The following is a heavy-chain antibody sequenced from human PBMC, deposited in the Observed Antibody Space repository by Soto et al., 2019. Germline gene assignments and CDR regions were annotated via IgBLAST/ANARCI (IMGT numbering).Heavy chain of an antibody. V-gene: IGHV1-69*01. CDR2: IIPIFGTA. CDR1: GGTFRSYA. CDR3: ARDNYYGSGSYFDY. J-gene: IGHJ4*02. Sequence: QVQLVQSGAEVQKPGSSVKVSCKASGGTFRSYAISWVRQAPGQGLEWMGGIIPIFGTANYAQKFQGRVTITADESTSTAYMELSSLRSEDTAVYYYARDNYYGSGSYFDYWGQGTLVTVSS. D-gene: IGHD3-10*01.